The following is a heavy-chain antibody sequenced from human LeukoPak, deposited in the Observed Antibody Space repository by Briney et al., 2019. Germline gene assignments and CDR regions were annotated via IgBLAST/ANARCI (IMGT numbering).Heavy chain of an antibody. J-gene: IGHJ5*02. CDR1: GGSISSHF. CDR3: ARVERYNGDYGWFDP. V-gene: IGHV4-59*11. CDR2: VHYTGST. D-gene: IGHD4-17*01. Sequence: SETLSLTCTVSGGSISSHFWSWIRQPPGEGLEWIAYVHYTGSTNYNPSLKSRVTIAMDTSKNQFSLRLRSVTAADTAVYYCARVERYNGDYGWFDPWGQGTLVTVSS.